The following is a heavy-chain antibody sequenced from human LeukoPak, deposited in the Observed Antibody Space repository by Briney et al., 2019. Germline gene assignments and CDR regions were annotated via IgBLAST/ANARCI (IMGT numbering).Heavy chain of an antibody. CDR1: GYTFTDYY. J-gene: IGHJ3*02. V-gene: IGHV1-2*02. Sequence: ASVKVSCKASGYTFTDYYMHWVRQAPGQGLEWMGWIKPNSGATNYAENFQGRVTMTRDTSITTAYMEMRRLRSDDTAVYYCASGFMGYDRSGYYDDAFDIWGQGTMVTVSS. CDR3: ASGFMGYDRSGYYDDAFDI. D-gene: IGHD3-22*01. CDR2: IKPNSGAT.